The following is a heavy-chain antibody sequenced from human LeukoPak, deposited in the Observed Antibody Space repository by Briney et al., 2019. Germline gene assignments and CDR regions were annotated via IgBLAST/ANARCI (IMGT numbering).Heavy chain of an antibody. D-gene: IGHD3-22*01. Sequence: GESLKISCQGSGYSFTNYWIGWVRQMPGKGLGWMGIIYPRDSDTRYSPSFQGQVTISADKSVSTAYLQWSSLKASDTAMYYCAGTTYYYDSSGTNQATYFDYWGQGTLVTVSS. V-gene: IGHV5-51*01. CDR3: AGTTYYYDSSGTNQATYFDY. CDR1: GYSFTNYW. J-gene: IGHJ4*02. CDR2: IYPRDSDT.